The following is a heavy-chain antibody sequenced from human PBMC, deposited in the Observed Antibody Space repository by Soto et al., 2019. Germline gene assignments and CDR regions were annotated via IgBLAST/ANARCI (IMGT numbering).Heavy chain of an antibody. CDR2: ISTYNGNT. D-gene: IGHD4-17*01. CDR3: ARGDYGDYLWFDP. J-gene: IGHJ5*02. V-gene: IGHV1-18*01. Sequence: QVQLVQSGAEVKKPGASVKVSCKASGYTFTSYGISWLRQAPGQGLEWMGWISTYNGNTNYVQKVQGRVTMTTDTSTSTAYMEVRSLRSDDTAGYYCARGDYGDYLWFDPWGQGTLVTVSS. CDR1: GYTFTSYG.